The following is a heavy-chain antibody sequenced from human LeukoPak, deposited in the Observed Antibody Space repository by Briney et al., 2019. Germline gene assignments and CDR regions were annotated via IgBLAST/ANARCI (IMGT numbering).Heavy chain of an antibody. CDR3: ARLFDYDSSGYYYYFDY. V-gene: IGHV4-4*07. Sequence: SETLSLTCAVSGGSITNSYWSWLRQPAGKGLEWIGRIYSSGTTNYNPSLTGRVSMSVDTSKNQFSLKLYSVTAADTAVYYCARLFDYDSSGYYYYFDYWGQGTLVTVSS. J-gene: IGHJ4*02. CDR2: IYSSGTT. D-gene: IGHD3-22*01. CDR1: GGSITNSY.